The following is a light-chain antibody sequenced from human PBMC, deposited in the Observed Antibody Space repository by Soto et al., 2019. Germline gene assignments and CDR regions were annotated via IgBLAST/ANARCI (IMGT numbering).Light chain of an antibody. Sequence: EIVLTHSPATLSLSPGERGTLSCRASESISGYLAWYQQRPGQAPRLLIYDASNRATGIPARFSGSGSGTDFTLTISSLEPEDFGVYYCQQRSKWPITFGQGTRLEIK. CDR1: ESISGY. V-gene: IGKV3-11*01. CDR3: QQRSKWPIT. J-gene: IGKJ5*01. CDR2: DAS.